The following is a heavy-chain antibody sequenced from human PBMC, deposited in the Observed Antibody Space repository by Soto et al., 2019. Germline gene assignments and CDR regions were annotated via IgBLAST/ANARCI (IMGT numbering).Heavy chain of an antibody. CDR1: GFTFSSYA. Sequence: EVQLLESGGALVQPGGSLRLSCAASGFTFSSYAMSWVRQAPGKGLEWVSAISVSGDITYYGDSVKGRFSISRDNSKDTLYLQMNRLRAEDTAIYYCAKDKSRGITVTADYWGQGTLVTVSS. CDR3: AKDKSRGITVTADY. J-gene: IGHJ4*02. V-gene: IGHV3-23*01. D-gene: IGHD2-21*02. CDR2: ISVSGDIT.